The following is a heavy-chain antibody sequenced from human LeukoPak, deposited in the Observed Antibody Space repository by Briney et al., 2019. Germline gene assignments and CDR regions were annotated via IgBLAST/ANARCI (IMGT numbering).Heavy chain of an antibody. CDR3: TTSIVGTTAY. CDR2: IKSETDGGTI. V-gene: IGHV3-15*01. Sequence: GGSLRLSCAASGFNFTNAWMTLVRQAPGKGLEWVGRIKSETDGGTIHYGAPVKGRFIISRDDSKNTVGLQMNSLKTEDTGVYYCTTSIVGTTAYWGQGTLVIVSS. D-gene: IGHD1-26*01. CDR1: GFNFTNAW. J-gene: IGHJ4*02.